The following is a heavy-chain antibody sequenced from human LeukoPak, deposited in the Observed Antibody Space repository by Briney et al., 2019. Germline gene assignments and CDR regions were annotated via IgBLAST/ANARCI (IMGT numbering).Heavy chain of an antibody. CDR2: IYSGGST. CDR3: ARGVSSGWYYFDH. D-gene: IGHD6-19*01. CDR1: GFTVSSNY. J-gene: IGHJ4*02. Sequence: GGSLRLSCAASGFTVSSNYMSWVRQAPGKGLEWVSVIYSGGSTYYADSVKGRFTTSRHNSKNTLYLQMNSLRAEDTAVYYCARGVSSGWYYFDHWGQGTLVTVSS. V-gene: IGHV3-53*04.